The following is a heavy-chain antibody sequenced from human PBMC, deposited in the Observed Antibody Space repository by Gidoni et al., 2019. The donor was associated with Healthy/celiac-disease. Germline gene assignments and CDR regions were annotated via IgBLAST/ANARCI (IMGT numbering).Heavy chain of an antibody. CDR2: ISSSGSTI. Sequence: EVQRVESGGGVVQPGGSLRLSCAASGFTFSRYAMNWVRQAPGKGLEWVSYISSSGSTIYYADSVKGRFTISRDNANNSLYLQMNSLRAEDTAVYYCARANYDYVWGSYRYGYFDYWGQGTLVTVSS. J-gene: IGHJ4*02. CDR1: GFTFSRYA. D-gene: IGHD3-16*02. CDR3: ARANYDYVWGSYRYGYFDY. V-gene: IGHV3-48*03.